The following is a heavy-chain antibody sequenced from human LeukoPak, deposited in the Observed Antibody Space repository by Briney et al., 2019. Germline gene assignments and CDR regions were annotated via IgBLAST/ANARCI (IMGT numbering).Heavy chain of an antibody. D-gene: IGHD3-22*01. CDR2: IIPIFGTA. J-gene: IGHJ3*02. Sequence: GASVKVSCKASGGTFSSYAISWVRQAPGQGLEWMGGIIPIFGTANYAQKFQGRVTITADESTSTAYMELSRLKSDDTAVYYCAREGLGDSSGYHHAFDIWGQGTMVTVSS. CDR1: GGTFSSYA. CDR3: AREGLGDSSGYHHAFDI. V-gene: IGHV1-69*13.